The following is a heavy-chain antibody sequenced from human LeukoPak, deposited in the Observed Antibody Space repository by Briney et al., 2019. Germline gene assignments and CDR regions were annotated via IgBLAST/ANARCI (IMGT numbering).Heavy chain of an antibody. J-gene: IGHJ4*02. CDR3: ARGWDYDSGGRPTAYVY. CDR2: IIPIFGTA. D-gene: IGHD3-22*01. CDR1: GGTFSNYA. Sequence: SVKVSCKASGGTFSNYAINWVRQAPGQGLEWMGGIIPIFGTANYAQKFQGKVTITADESTSTAYMELSSLRFEDTAIYYCARGWDYDSGGRPTAYVYWGQGTLVSVSS. V-gene: IGHV1-69*13.